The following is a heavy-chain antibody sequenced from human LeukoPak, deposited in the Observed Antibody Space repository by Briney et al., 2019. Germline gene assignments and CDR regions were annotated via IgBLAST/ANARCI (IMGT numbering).Heavy chain of an antibody. J-gene: IGHJ4*02. D-gene: IGHD3-16*02. CDR3: ARDGDRSLWSPEYYFDY. CDR2: IKQDGSEK. CDR1: GFTFSSYW. Sequence: PGGFLRLSCAASGFTFSSYWMSWVRQAPGKGLEWVANIKQDGSEKYYVDSVKGRFTISRDNAKNSLYLQMNSLRAEDTAVYYCARDGDRSLWSPEYYFDYWGQGTLVTVSS. V-gene: IGHV3-7*01.